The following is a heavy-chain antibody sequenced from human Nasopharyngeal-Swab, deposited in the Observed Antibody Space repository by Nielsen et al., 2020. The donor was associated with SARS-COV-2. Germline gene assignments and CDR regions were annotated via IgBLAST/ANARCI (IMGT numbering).Heavy chain of an antibody. D-gene: IGHD6-13*01. CDR2: ISAYNGNT. J-gene: IGHJ6*03. Sequence: WLGQAAGQGLEWTGWISAYNGNTNYAQKLQGRVTMTTDTSTSTAYMELRSLRSDDTAVYYCARGIAAAKHCYYYMDVWGKGTTVTVSS. V-gene: IGHV1-18*01. CDR3: ARGIAAAKHCYYYMDV.